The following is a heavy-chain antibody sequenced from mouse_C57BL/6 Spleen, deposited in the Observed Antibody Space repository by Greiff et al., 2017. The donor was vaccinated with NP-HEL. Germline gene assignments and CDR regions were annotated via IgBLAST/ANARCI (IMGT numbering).Heavy chain of an antibody. CDR1: GFTFSSYA. Sequence: EVKVVESGGGLVKPGGSLKLSCAASGFTFSSYAMSWVRQTPEKRLEWVATISDGGSYTYYPDNVKGRFTISRDNAKNNLYLQMSHLKSEDTAMYYCARVKKNYFDYWGQGTTLTVSS. V-gene: IGHV5-4*03. CDR3: ARVKKNYFDY. CDR2: ISDGGSYT. J-gene: IGHJ2*01.